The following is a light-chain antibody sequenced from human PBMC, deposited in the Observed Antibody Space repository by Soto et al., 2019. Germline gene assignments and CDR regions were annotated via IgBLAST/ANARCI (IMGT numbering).Light chain of an antibody. Sequence: QSVLTQPASVSGSPGQSITISCTGTSSDVGGYNYVSWYQQHPGKAPKLMIYDVSNRPSGVSNRFSGSKSGNTASLTISGVQAEDESDYYCSSYTSSSTLGVVFGGGTKRTLL. CDR2: DVS. CDR3: SSYTSSSTLGVV. CDR1: SSDVGGYNY. V-gene: IGLV2-14*01. J-gene: IGLJ3*02.